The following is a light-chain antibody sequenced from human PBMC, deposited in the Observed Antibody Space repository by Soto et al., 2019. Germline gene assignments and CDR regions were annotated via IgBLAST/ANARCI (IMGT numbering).Light chain of an antibody. CDR3: QQYDVDSGT. Sequence: DIQMTQSPSTLSSFVGDRVTITCRASQSIGVWLAWYQQKPGKAPKMLIYDASNLQTAVPSRFRGSGSGTEFTLTISSLQADDFATYYCQQYDVDSGTFGQGTKVDIK. CDR1: QSIGVW. CDR2: DAS. J-gene: IGKJ1*01. V-gene: IGKV1-5*01.